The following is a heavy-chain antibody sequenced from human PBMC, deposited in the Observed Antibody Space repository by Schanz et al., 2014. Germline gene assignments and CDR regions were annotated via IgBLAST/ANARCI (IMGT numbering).Heavy chain of an antibody. CDR2: IYYSGST. Sequence: QVQLQQWGAGLLKPSETLSLTCAFSGGSISSFYWSWIRQPPGKGLEWIANIYYSGSTNYNPSLKSRVTISADTSKNQFSLKMRSVTAADTAVYYCARTFYFASGTYHTPNYYYGLDVWGQGTTVTVSS. D-gene: IGHD3-10*01. CDR3: ARTFYFASGTYHTPNYYYGLDV. CDR1: GGSISSFY. V-gene: IGHV4-59*01. J-gene: IGHJ6*02.